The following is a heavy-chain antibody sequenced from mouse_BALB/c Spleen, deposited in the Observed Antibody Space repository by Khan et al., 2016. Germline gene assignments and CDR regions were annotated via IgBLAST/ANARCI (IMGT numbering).Heavy chain of an antibody. CDR1: GFTFSFFG. CDR2: ISRGSSAI. J-gene: IGHJ2*01. CDR3: AIGDY. Sequence: EVELVESGGGFVQPGGSRKLSCAASGFTFSFFGMHWVRQAPEKGLEWVAYISRGSSAIYYADTVKGRFTISRDNSTNTLLLQMTSLRSEDTAIYCGAIGDYWGQGTTLTVSS. V-gene: IGHV5-17*02.